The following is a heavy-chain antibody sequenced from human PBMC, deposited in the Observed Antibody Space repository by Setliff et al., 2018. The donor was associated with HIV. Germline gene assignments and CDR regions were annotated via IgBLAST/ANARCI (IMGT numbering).Heavy chain of an antibody. D-gene: IGHD2-8*01. Sequence: GGSLRLSCAASGFTFGDHDMSWVRQGPGTGLQWVAGINWHGDTTGYADSVKGRFTISRDNAKNSLYLQMNSLRAEDTAVYYCARPLLRTNTVYGILGNWFDSWGRGTLVTVSS. CDR2: INWHGDTT. V-gene: IGHV3-20*04. CDR1: GFTFGDHD. CDR3: ARPLLRTNTVYGILGNWFDS. J-gene: IGHJ5*01.